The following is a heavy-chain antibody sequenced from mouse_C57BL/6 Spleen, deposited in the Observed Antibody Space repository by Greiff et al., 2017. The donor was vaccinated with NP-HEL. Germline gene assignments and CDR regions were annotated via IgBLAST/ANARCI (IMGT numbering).Heavy chain of an antibody. CDR3: ARLAYYGSSSYYAMDY. Sequence: EVKLMESGGGLVKPGGSLKLSCAASGFTFSDYGMHWVRQAPEKGLEWVAYISSGSSTIYYADTVKGRFTISRDNAKNTLFLQMTSLRSEDTAMYYCARLAYYGSSSYYAMDYGGQGTSVTVSS. D-gene: IGHD1-1*01. J-gene: IGHJ4*01. V-gene: IGHV5-17*01. CDR1: GFTFSDYG. CDR2: ISSGSSTI.